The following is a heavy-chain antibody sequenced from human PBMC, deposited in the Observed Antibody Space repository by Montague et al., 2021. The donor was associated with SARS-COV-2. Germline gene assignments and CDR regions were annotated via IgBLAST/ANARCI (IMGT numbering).Heavy chain of an antibody. CDR2: IYYSGST. V-gene: IGHV4-31*03. D-gene: IGHD2-15*01. CDR1: GGSISSGGYY. J-gene: IGHJ4*02. CDR3: ARLTAGYCSGGSCYWGTGFDY. Sequence: SQTLSLTCTVSGGSISSGGYYWSWIRQHPGKGLEWIGYIYYSGSTYYNPSLKSRVTISVDTSNNQFSLKLSSVTAADTAVYYCARLTAGYCSGGSCYWGTGFDYWGQGTLVTVSS.